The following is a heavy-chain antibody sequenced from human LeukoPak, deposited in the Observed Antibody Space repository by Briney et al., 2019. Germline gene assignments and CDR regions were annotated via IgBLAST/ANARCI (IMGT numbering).Heavy chain of an antibody. V-gene: IGHV3-48*03. Sequence: GGSLRLSCAASGFTFSSYEMNWVRQAPGKGLEWVSYISSSGSTIYYADSVKGRFTISRDNSKNTVYLQMNSLRADDTAVYYCAKQGLSGFNCFDPWGQGTLVTVSS. D-gene: IGHD5-12*01. CDR3: AKQGLSGFNCFDP. CDR2: ISSSGSTI. CDR1: GFTFSSYE. J-gene: IGHJ5*02.